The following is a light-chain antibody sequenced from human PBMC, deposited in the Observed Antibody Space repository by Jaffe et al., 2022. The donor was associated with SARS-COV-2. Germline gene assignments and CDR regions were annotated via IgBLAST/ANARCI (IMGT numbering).Light chain of an antibody. J-gene: IGLJ1*01. CDR1: SGSVSTNYH. Sequence: QTVVTQEPSFSVSPGGTVTLTCGLSSGSVSTNYHPSWCQQTPGQAPRTLIYSTNIRSSGVPDRFSGSILGNKAALTITGAQADDESDYYCVLYMDRTRVFGTGTKVTVL. CDR2: STN. V-gene: IGLV8-61*01. CDR3: VLYMDRTRV.